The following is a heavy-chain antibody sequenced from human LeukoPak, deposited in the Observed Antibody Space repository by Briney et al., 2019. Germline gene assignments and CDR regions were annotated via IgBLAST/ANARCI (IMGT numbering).Heavy chain of an antibody. J-gene: IGHJ5*02. CDR3: ARSQYSSSGWFDP. Sequence: GSLRLSCAASGFTFSSYWMSWIRQPPGKGLEWIGEINHSGSTNYNPSLKSRVTISVDTSKNQFSLKLSSVTAADTAVYYCARSQYSSSGWFDPWGQGTQVTVSS. D-gene: IGHD6-6*01. V-gene: IGHV4-34*01. CDR2: INHSGST. CDR1: GFTFSSYW.